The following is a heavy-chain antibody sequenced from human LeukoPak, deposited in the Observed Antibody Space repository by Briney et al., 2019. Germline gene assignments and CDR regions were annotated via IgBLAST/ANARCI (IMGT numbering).Heavy chain of an antibody. D-gene: IGHD6-13*01. Sequence: GGSLRLSCAASGFTFSDYYMSWIRQAPGKGLEWVSYISSSGSTIYYADSVKGRFTISRDNAKNSLYLQMNSLRAEDTAVYYCARDLHSSSWFDFDYWGQGTLVTVSS. V-gene: IGHV3-11*01. CDR1: GFTFSDYY. J-gene: IGHJ4*02. CDR2: ISSSGSTI. CDR3: ARDLHSSSWFDFDY.